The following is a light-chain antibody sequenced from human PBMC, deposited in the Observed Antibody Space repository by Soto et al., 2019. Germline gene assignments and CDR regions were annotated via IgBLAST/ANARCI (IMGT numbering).Light chain of an antibody. J-gene: IGLJ2*01. CDR3: SSYGGFNNVL. CDR2: HVS. Sequence: QSALTQPPSPSGSPGQSVTISCTGAGTDVGQYNYVSWYQQHPGKAPKLLIHHVSRRPSGVPARFSGSKSGNTASLTVSGLQTEDEADYYCSSYGGFNNVLFGGGTKLTVL. CDR1: GTDVGQYNY. V-gene: IGLV2-8*01.